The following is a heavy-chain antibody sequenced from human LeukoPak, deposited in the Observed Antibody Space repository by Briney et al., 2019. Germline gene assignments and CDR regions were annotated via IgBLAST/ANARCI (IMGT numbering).Heavy chain of an antibody. Sequence: GGSLRLSCAASGFTFSSYWMSWVRQAPGKGLEWLANIKQDGSEKYYVDSVKGRFTISRDSAKNSLYLQMNSLRAEDTAVYYCARVASYYYMDVWGKGTTVTVSS. V-gene: IGHV3-7*01. CDR3: ARVASYYYMDV. CDR1: GFTFSSYW. J-gene: IGHJ6*03. CDR2: IKQDGSEK.